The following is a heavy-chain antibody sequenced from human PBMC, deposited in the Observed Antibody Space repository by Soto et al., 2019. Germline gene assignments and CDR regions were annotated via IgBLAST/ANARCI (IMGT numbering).Heavy chain of an antibody. V-gene: IGHV1-2*04. Sequence: QVQLVQSGAEVKKPGASVKVSCKASGYTFTGYYMHWVRQAPGQGLEWMGWINPNSGGTNYAQKFQGWVSMTRDTSISTAYMELSRLRSDDTAVYYCARALLTVTTSFDYWGQGTLVTVSS. J-gene: IGHJ4*02. CDR2: INPNSGGT. CDR3: ARALLTVTTSFDY. CDR1: GYTFTGYY. D-gene: IGHD4-17*01.